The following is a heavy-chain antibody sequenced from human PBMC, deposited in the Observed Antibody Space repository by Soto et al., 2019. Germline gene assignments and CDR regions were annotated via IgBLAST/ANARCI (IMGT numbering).Heavy chain of an antibody. CDR2: TYYRSKWYN. V-gene: IGHV6-1*01. D-gene: IGHD3-10*01. Sequence: KQSQTLSLTCAISGDSVSSNSAAWNWIRQSPSRGLEWLGRTYYRSKWYNDYAVSVKSRITINPDTSKNQFSLQLNSVTPEDTAVYYCARVVTMVRGVIVSTKRNDAFDIWGQGTMVTVSS. CDR1: GDSVSSNSAA. J-gene: IGHJ3*02. CDR3: ARVVTMVRGVIVSTKRNDAFDI.